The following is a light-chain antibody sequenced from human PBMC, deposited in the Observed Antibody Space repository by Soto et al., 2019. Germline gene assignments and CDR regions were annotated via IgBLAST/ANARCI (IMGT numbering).Light chain of an antibody. CDR2: DAS. CDR3: QQYSSYSLT. V-gene: IGKV1-5*01. J-gene: IGKJ1*01. Sequence: DIQMTQSPSTLSSSVGDRVTITCRASQSISRGLAWYQQKPGKAPNLLIYDASTLESGVPSRFSGSGSGTEFTLTISSLQADDFATYYCQQYSSYSLTFGQGTKVDIK. CDR1: QSISRG.